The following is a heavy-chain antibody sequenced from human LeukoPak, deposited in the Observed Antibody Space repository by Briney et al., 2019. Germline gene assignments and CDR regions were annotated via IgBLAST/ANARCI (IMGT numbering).Heavy chain of an antibody. CDR3: ARGIVVVVPAAMKYYYYYYMDV. CDR2: INHSGST. D-gene: IGHD2-2*01. Sequence: SETLSLTCAVYGGSFSGYSWSWIRQPPGKGLEWIGEINHSGSTNYNPSLKSRVTISVDTSKNQFSLKLSSVTAADTAVYYCARGIVVVVPAAMKYYYYYYMDVWGKGTTVTVSS. J-gene: IGHJ6*03. V-gene: IGHV4-34*01. CDR1: GGSFSGYS.